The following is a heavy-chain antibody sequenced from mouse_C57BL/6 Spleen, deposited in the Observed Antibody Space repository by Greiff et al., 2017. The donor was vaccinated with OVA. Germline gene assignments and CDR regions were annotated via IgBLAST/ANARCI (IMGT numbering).Heavy chain of an antibody. CDR2: IDPEDGET. D-gene: IGHD1-1*01. J-gene: IGHJ1*03. CDR1: GFNIKDYY. CDR3: ARAYGSSYGYFDV. V-gene: IGHV14-2*01. Sequence: EVHLVESGAELVKPGASVKLSCTASGFNIKDYYMHWVKQRTEQGLEWIGRIDPEDGETKYAPKFQGKATITADTSSNTAYLQLSSLTSEDTAVYYCARAYGSSYGYFDVWGTGTTVTVSS.